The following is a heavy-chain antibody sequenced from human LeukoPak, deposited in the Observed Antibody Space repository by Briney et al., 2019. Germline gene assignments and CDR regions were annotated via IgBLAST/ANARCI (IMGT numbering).Heavy chain of an antibody. CDR3: ARRAGAYSHPNDY. CDR2: IYSGVGP. D-gene: IGHD4/OR15-4a*01. CDR1: GFTVSSNS. V-gene: IGHV3-53*01. Sequence: PGGSLRLSCTVSGFTVSSNSMSWVRQAPGKGLEWVSFIYSGVGPHYSDSVKGRFTISRDDSKNTLYLQMNSLRAEDTAVYYCARRAGAYSHPNDYWGQGTLVTVSS. J-gene: IGHJ4*02.